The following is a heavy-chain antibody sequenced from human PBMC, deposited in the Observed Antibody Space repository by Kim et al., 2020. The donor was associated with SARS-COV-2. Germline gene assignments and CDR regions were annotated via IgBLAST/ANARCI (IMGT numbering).Heavy chain of an antibody. V-gene: IGHV1-18*01. J-gene: IGHJ6*01. Sequence: ASAKVSCKASGYTFTSQGINWVRQAPGQGPEWMGWISPLNGKTKFAQKFQGRVVMTRETSTTTVEMELRSLTSDDTAVYYCARDGGITRGIDVWGQGTPV. D-gene: IGHD1-7*01. CDR3: ARDGGITRGIDV. CDR1: GYTFTSQG. CDR2: ISPLNGKT.